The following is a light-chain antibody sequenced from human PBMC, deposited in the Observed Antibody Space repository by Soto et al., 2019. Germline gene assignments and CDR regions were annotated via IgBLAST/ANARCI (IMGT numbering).Light chain of an antibody. Sequence: IQLTQSPSFLSAAVGDRVNITCRASQDIANYLAWYQQKPGKAPKFLIYATSTFQSGVPSRFSGGGSGIEFTFAISSLQPEDFGTYYCQQFTGYPLTFGGGIKVEIK. CDR1: QDIANY. CDR3: QQFTGYPLT. CDR2: ATS. V-gene: IGKV1-9*01. J-gene: IGKJ4*01.